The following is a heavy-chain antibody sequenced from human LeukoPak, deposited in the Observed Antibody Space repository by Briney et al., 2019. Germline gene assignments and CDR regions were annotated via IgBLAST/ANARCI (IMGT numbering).Heavy chain of an antibody. CDR2: IYYSGSP. D-gene: IGHD1-26*01. CDR1: GGSISSSSYS. Sequence: SETLSLTCTVSGGSISSSSYSWGWIRQPPDKGLEWIGSIYYSGSPYYNPSLKSRVTISVDTSKNQFSLKLSSVTAADTAVYYCARHGSRAYVGATRYWGQGTLVTVSS. V-gene: IGHV4-39*01. J-gene: IGHJ4*02. CDR3: ARHGSRAYVGATRY.